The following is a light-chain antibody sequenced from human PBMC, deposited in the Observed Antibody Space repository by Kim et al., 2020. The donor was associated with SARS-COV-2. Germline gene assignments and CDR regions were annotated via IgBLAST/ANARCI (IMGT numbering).Light chain of an antibody. Sequence: PGERATLSCRASESVSSSYLAWYQHKPDQAPRLLIYGASSRATGVPDRFSGSGSGTDFTLTISRLEPEDFAVYYCQQYGSSPYSFGQGTKLE. CDR2: GAS. CDR3: QQYGSSPYS. V-gene: IGKV3-20*01. J-gene: IGKJ2*03. CDR1: ESVSSSY.